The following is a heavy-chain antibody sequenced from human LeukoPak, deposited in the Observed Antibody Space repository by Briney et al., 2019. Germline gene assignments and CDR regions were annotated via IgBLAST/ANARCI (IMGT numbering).Heavy chain of an antibody. D-gene: IGHD7-27*01. CDR2: INPNSGGT. V-gene: IGHV1-2*02. CDR1: GYTFTGYY. CDR3: ARRSGRRRQEYYFDY. Sequence: ASVKVSCKASGYTFTGYYMHWVRQAPGQGLEWMGWINPNSGGTNYAQKFQGRVTITRNTSISTAYMELSSLRSEDTAVYYCARRSGRRRQEYYFDYWGQGTLVTVSS. J-gene: IGHJ4*02.